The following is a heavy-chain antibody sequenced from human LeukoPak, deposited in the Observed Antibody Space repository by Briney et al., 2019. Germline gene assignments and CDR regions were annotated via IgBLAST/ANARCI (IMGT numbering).Heavy chain of an antibody. J-gene: IGHJ5*02. V-gene: IGHV3-23*01. D-gene: IGHD3-16*01. CDR1: GFTFSSYA. CDR2: ISGTGGST. CDR3: ARGAIWFDP. Sequence: GGALRLSCAASGFTFSSYAMSWVRQAPGKGLEWVSTISGTGGSTSYADSVKGRFTISRDNSKNTLYLQMNSLRAEDTAVYYCARGAIWFDPWGQGTLVTVSS.